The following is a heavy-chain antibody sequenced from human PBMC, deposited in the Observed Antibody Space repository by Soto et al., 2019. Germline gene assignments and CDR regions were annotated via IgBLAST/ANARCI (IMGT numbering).Heavy chain of an antibody. V-gene: IGHV1-18*01. D-gene: IGHD6-19*01. J-gene: IGHJ5*02. CDR2: ISAYNGNT. Sequence: GASVKVSCKASGYTFTSYGISWVRQAPGQGLEWMGWISAYNGNTNYAQKLQGRVTMTTDTSTSTAYMELRSLRSDDTAVYYCAREWVTAVAGTGWDVVWFDPWGQGTLVTVSS. CDR1: GYTFTSYG. CDR3: AREWVTAVAGTGWDVVWFDP.